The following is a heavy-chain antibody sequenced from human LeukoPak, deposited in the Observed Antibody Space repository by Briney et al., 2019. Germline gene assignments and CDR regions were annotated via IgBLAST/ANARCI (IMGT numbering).Heavy chain of an antibody. Sequence: PSETLSLTCTVSGGSISGWYWSWIRQPPGKGLEWIGNIYGSGYTNYNPSLKSRVTMSIDTSKNHFSLKLTSVTAADTATYYCARETSLAGFASGLGFNYWGQGILVSVSS. CDR1: GGSISGWY. V-gene: IGHV4-59*01. CDR3: ARETSLAGFASGLGFNY. D-gene: IGHD6-19*01. J-gene: IGHJ4*02. CDR2: IYGSGYT.